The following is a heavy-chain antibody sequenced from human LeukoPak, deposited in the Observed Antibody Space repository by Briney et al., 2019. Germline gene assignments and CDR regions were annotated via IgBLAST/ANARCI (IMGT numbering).Heavy chain of an antibody. J-gene: IGHJ4*02. CDR1: GGSFSGCY. CDR2: INHSGST. D-gene: IGHD2-15*01. V-gene: IGHV4-34*01. CDR3: ARGRKPLYCSGGSCNGGFDY. Sequence: PSETLSLTCAVYGGSFSGCYWSWIRQPPGKGLEWIGEINHSGSTNYNPSLKSRVTISVDTSKNQFSLKLSSVTAADTAVYYCARGRKPLYCSGGSCNGGFDYWGQGTLVTVSS.